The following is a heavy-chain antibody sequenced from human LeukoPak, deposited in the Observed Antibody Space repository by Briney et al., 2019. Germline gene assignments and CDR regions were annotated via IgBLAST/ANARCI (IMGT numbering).Heavy chain of an antibody. V-gene: IGHV1-18*04. CDR1: GYTFTSYG. Sequence: ASVKVSCKASGYTFTSYGISWVRQAPGQGLEWMGWISAYNGNTNYAQKLQGRVTMTTDTFTSTAYMELRSLRSDDTAVYYCARALLWFGEYYFDYWGQGTLVTVSS. J-gene: IGHJ4*02. D-gene: IGHD3-10*01. CDR3: ARALLWFGEYYFDY. CDR2: ISAYNGNT.